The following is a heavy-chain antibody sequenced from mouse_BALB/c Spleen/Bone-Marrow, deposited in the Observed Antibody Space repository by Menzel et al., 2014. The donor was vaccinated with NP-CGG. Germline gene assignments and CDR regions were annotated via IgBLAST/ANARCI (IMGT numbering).Heavy chain of an antibody. Sequence: EVKLQESGGGLVQPGGSLKLSCAASGFTFSSYTMSWVRQTPEKRLEWVAYISNGGGSTYYPDTVKGRFTISRDNAKSTLYLQMSSLTSEDTAMYYCARRSAATYYFDYWGQCTPLTVSS. V-gene: IGHV5-12-2*01. J-gene: IGHJ2*01. CDR2: ISNGGGST. CDR3: ARRSAATYYFDY. CDR1: GFTFSSYT. D-gene: IGHD1-2*01.